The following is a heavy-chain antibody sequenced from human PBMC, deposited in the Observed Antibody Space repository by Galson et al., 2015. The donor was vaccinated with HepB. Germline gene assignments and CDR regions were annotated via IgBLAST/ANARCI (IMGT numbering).Heavy chain of an antibody. Sequence: SVKVSCKASGGTFSSYAISWVRQAPGQGLEWMGGIIPILGIANYAQKFQGRVTITADKSTSTAYMELSSLRSEDTAVYYCARVARRYCSSTSCYLSPDYWGQGTLVTVSS. J-gene: IGHJ4*02. V-gene: IGHV1-69*10. D-gene: IGHD2-2*01. CDR3: ARVARRYCSSTSCYLSPDY. CDR1: GGTFSSYA. CDR2: IIPILGIA.